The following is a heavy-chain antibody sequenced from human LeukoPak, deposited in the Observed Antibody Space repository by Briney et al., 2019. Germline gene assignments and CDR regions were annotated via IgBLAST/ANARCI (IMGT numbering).Heavy chain of an antibody. CDR2: ISYDGSNK. D-gene: IGHD2-2*01. J-gene: IGHJ4*02. CDR1: GFTFSSYG. CDR3: AKDPLRYCSSTSCYGIDY. Sequence: GRSPRLSCAASGFTFSSYGMHWVRQAPGKGLEWVAVISYDGSNKYYADSVKGRFTISRDNSKNTLYLQMNSLRAEDTAVYYCAKDPLRYCSSTSCYGIDYWGQGTLVTVSS. V-gene: IGHV3-30*18.